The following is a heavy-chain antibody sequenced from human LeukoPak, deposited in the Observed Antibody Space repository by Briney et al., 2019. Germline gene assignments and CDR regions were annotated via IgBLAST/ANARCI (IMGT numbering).Heavy chain of an antibody. CDR1: GDSISSGTYS. CDR2: IYHSEST. D-gene: IGHD1-26*01. CDR3: AGEVRGTYFVDY. J-gene: IGHJ4*02. V-gene: IGHV4-30-2*01. Sequence: PSQTLSLTCAVSGDSISSGTYSWTWIRQPPGKGLEWIGYIYHSESTYYNPSLKSRVTISVDTSKNQFSLKLSSVTAADTAVYYCAGEVRGTYFVDYWGRGTLVTVSS.